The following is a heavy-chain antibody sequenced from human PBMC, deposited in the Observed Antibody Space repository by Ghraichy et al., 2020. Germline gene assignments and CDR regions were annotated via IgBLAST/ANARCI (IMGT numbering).Heavy chain of an antibody. J-gene: IGHJ6*02. V-gene: IGHV1-69*04. CDR3: AGPPPIAPADYYYYGMDV. CDR2: IIPILGIA. CDR1: GGTFSSYA. Sequence: SVKVSCKASGGTFSSYAISWVRQAPGQGLEWMGRIIPILGIANYAQKFQGRVTITADKSTSTAYMELSSLRSEDTVVYYCAGPPPIAPADYYYYGMDVWGQGTTVTVSS.